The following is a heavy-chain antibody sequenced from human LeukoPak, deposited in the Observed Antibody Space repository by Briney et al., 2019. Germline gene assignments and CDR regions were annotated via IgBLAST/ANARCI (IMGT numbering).Heavy chain of an antibody. Sequence: PGGSLRLSCAASGFTFSSYEMNWVRQAPGKGLEWVSYISSSGSTIYYADSVKGRFTISRDNAKNSLHLQMNSLRAEDTAVYYCAKNDYEPFYDWGQGTLVTVSS. CDR2: ISSSGSTI. D-gene: IGHD3-22*01. CDR3: AKNDYEPFYD. CDR1: GFTFSSYE. J-gene: IGHJ4*02. V-gene: IGHV3-48*03.